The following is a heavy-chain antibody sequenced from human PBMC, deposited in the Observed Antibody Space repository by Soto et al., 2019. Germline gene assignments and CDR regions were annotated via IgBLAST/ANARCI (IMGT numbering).Heavy chain of an antibody. CDR3: ARDLAKGGGSAGFDY. CDR1: GYTFTGYY. D-gene: IGHD2-15*01. Sequence: QVQLVQSGAEVKKPGASVKVSCKASGYTFTGYYMHWVRQAPGQGLEWMGWINPNSGGTKYPQKFQGRDTMTRDTSITTVYMSLTGLKSDDTAVYHCARDLAKGGGSAGFDYWGQGTLVAVSS. CDR2: INPNSGGT. V-gene: IGHV1-2*02. J-gene: IGHJ4*02.